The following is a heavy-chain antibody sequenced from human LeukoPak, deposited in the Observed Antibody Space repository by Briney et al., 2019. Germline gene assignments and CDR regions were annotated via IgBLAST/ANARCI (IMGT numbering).Heavy chain of an antibody. V-gene: IGHV4-59*01. CDR3: ARGPQLRCSSTSCYNNAFDI. D-gene: IGHD2-2*02. CDR2: IYYSGST. J-gene: IGHJ3*02. CDR1: GGSLSSYY. Sequence: ASETLSLTCTGSGGSLSSYYWSWIWQPPGKGLEWIGYIYYSGSTNYNPSLKSRVTISVDTSKNQFSLKLSSVTAADTAVYYCARGPQLRCSSTSCYNNAFDIWGQGTMVTVSS.